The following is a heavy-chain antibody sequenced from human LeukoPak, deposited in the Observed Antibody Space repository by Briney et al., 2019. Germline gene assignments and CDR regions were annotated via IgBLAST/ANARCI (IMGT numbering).Heavy chain of an antibody. J-gene: IGHJ4*02. CDR1: GFTFSSYG. Sequence: TGGSLRLSCEASGFTFSSYGIHWVRQAPGKGLEWVAVISDDGSDKYYADSVKGRFTNSRDNSKNTLYLQMNILRTEDTAVYYCARDRNWNPGGFDYWGQGTLVTVSS. V-gene: IGHV3-30*03. CDR3: ARDRNWNPGGFDY. CDR2: ISDDGSDK. D-gene: IGHD1-1*01.